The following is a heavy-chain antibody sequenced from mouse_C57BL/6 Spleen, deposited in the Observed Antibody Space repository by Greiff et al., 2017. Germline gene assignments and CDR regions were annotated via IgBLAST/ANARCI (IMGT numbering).Heavy chain of an antibody. CDR1: GYAFTSYW. J-gene: IGHJ1*03. V-gene: IGHV1-52*01. Sequence: QVQLQQPGAELVRPGSSVKLSCKASGYAFTSYWMHWVKQRPIQGLEWIGNIDPSDSETHYNQKFKDKATLTVDKSSSTAYMQRSSLTSEDSAVYYCARGGGSWYFDVWGTGTTVTVSS. CDR2: IDPSDSET. CDR3: ARGGGSWYFDV.